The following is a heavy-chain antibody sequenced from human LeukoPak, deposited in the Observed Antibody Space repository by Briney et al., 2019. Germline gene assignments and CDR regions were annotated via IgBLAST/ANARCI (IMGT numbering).Heavy chain of an antibody. J-gene: IGHJ4*02. Sequence: GGSLRLSCAASGFTFSNYAMSWVRQAPGKGLEWVSVIYSGGSTYYADSVKGRFTISRDNSKNTLYLQMNSLRAEDTAVYYCASNYDSSGYKGWWGQGTLVTVSS. CDR3: ASNYDSSGYKGW. V-gene: IGHV3-53*01. CDR2: IYSGGST. D-gene: IGHD3-22*01. CDR1: GFTFSNYA.